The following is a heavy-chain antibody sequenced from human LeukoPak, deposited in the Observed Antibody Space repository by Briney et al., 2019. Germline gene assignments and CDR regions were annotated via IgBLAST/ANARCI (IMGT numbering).Heavy chain of an antibody. CDR3: ARLLDNDISGDPDTFDV. Sequence: SSETLSLTCTVSGGSLSGHYWSWIRQAPGKRLEWIGYVSYTGRTKYNPSLQSRVTISIDTSKSQFSLKLTSVTSADTAVYSCARLLDNDISGDPDTFDVWGQGTTVIVSS. CDR1: GGSLSGHY. V-gene: IGHV4-59*11. D-gene: IGHD3-22*01. J-gene: IGHJ3*01. CDR2: VSYTGRT.